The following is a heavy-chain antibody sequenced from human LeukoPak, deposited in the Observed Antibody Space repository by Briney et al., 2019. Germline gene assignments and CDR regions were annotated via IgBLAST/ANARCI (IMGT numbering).Heavy chain of an antibody. V-gene: IGHV1-2*02. CDR2: INPNSGGT. D-gene: IGHD4-17*01. J-gene: IGHJ4*02. CDR3: ARVVKAYGEYAFDY. Sequence: ASVKVSCKASGYTLTGYYMHWVRQAPGQGLEWMGWINPNSGGTNYAQKFQGRVTMTRDTSISTAYMELSRLRSDGTAVYYCARVVKAYGEYAFDYWGQGTLVTVSS. CDR1: GYTLTGYY.